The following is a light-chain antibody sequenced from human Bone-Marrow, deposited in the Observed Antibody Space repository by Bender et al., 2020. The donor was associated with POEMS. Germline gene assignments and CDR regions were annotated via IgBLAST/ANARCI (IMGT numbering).Light chain of an antibody. CDR2: EVT. Sequence: QSALTQPPSASGSLGQSVTISCTGTSSDIGNYNYVSWYQHHPGKAPKLMLYEVTKRPSGVPDRFSGSKSGNTASLTVSGLQAEDEADYYCTSYAGSYTRVFGGGTKLTVL. CDR3: TSYAGSYTRV. CDR1: SSDIGNYNY. J-gene: IGLJ2*01. V-gene: IGLV2-8*01.